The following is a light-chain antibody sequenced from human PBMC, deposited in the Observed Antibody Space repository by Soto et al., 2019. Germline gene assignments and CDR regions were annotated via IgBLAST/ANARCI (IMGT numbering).Light chain of an antibody. V-gene: IGKV3-11*01. CDR3: QQSGRWLT. J-gene: IGKJ4*01. CDR1: QSVGSY. CDR2: DAS. Sequence: EIVLTQSPSTLSLSPCQRASLSFRASQSVGSYLAWYQQKPGQAPRLLIYDASHRATGLPARFSGSGSGTDFTLTISRLETEDFAVYFCQQSGRWLTFGGGTKVDIK.